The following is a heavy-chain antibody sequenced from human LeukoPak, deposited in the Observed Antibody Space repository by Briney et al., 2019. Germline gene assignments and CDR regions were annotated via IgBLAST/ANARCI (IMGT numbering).Heavy chain of an antibody. Sequence: SVKVSCKASGGTFSSYAISWVRQAPGQGLEWMGRIIPILGIANYAQKFQGRVTITADKSTSTAYMELSSLRSEDTAVYYCARRTNYYYDSSGYYNDWYFDLWGRGTLVTVSS. J-gene: IGHJ2*01. V-gene: IGHV1-69*04. CDR3: ARRTNYYYDSSGYYNDWYFDL. CDR2: IIPILGIA. D-gene: IGHD3-22*01. CDR1: GGTFSSYA.